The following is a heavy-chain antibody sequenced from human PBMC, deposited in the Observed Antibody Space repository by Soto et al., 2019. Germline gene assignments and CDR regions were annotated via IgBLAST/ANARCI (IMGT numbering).Heavy chain of an antibody. CDR1: GFSLTTSGEA. J-gene: IGHJ4*02. CDR3: AHTVAGISGRDLDY. D-gene: IGHD2-21*01. V-gene: IGHV2-5*02. Sequence: QITLRESGPALVKPTQTLTLTCTFSGFSLTTSGEAVAWIRQPQGKALDWLGIIYWDYDKRYSASLSTRITFSKDTSKTQVFLSMAVVDPSDTATYYCAHTVAGISGRDLDYWGQGTRVTVAS. CDR2: IYWDYDK.